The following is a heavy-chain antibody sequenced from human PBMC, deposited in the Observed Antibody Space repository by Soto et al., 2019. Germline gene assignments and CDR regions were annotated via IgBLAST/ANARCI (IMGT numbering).Heavy chain of an antibody. CDR2: IIPIFGTA. D-gene: IGHD4-17*01. CDR3: ARGPDYGDYYYYGMDV. J-gene: IGHJ6*02. Sequence: ASVKVSCKASGGTFSSYAISWVRQAPGQGLEWMGGIIPIFGTANYAQKFQGRVTITADESTSTAYMELSSLRSEDTAVYYCARGPDYGDYYYYGMDVWGQGTTITVSS. V-gene: IGHV1-69*13. CDR1: GGTFSSYA.